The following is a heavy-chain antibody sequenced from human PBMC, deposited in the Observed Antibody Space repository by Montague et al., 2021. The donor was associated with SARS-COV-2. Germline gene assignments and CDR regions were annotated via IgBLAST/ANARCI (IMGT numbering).Heavy chain of an antibody. CDR2: SNHRGST. D-gene: IGHD5-12*01. CDR1: GGSFSGYY. J-gene: IGHJ4*02. Sequence: SETLSLTCAVYGGSFSGYYWNWIRQPPGKGLEWIGESNHRGSTNYNPYLESQGTISVDTANNQYSLKLTSMTATDTAVYYCARGPTNNIGMVATRLDYWGQGTLVTVSS. CDR3: ARGPTNNIGMVATRLDY. V-gene: IGHV4-34*01.